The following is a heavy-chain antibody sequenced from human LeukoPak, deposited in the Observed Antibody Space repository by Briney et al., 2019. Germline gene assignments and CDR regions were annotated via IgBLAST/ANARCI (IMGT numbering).Heavy chain of an antibody. J-gene: IGHJ5*02. Sequence: PSETLSLTCTVSGGSISSYYWSWIRQPPGKGLEWIGYIYYSGSTNYNPSLKSRVTISVDTSKNQFSLKLSSVTAADTAVYYCARGRRGVVVPAAKGNWFDPWGQGTLVTVSS. CDR1: GGSISSYY. V-gene: IGHV4-59*12. CDR3: ARGRRGVVVPAAKGNWFDP. CDR2: IYYSGST. D-gene: IGHD2-2*01.